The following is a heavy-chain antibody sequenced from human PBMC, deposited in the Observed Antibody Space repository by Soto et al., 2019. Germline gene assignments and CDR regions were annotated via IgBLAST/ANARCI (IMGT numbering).Heavy chain of an antibody. J-gene: IGHJ5*02. Sequence: QVQLVQSGAEVKKPGSSVKVSCKASGGTFSNYAITWVRQAPGQGLEWVGRIIPIFSTTNVAQKFQGRVTITADESTTTAYMERSGLRSEVTACYYCAKDGGSDGYFGNWLDPWGQGTLVTVSS. CDR2: IIPIFSTT. CDR3: AKDGGSDGYFGNWLDP. V-gene: IGHV1-69*15. CDR1: GGTFSNYA. D-gene: IGHD2-15*01.